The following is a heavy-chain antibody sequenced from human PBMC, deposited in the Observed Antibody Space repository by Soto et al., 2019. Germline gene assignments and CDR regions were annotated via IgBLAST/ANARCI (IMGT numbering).Heavy chain of an antibody. J-gene: IGHJ3*02. Sequence: QVQLVESGGGVVQPGRSLRLSCAASGFTFSTFGMHWVRQAPGKGPEWVAIISYDGSKKYYADSVKGRFTISRDNSKNTLSLQINSLRPEDTAEYYCAKGRLRSPSQRGNAFDIWGQGTMVTVSS. CDR2: ISYDGSKK. CDR3: AKGRLRSPSQRGNAFDI. V-gene: IGHV3-30*18. CDR1: GFTFSTFG. D-gene: IGHD3-10*01.